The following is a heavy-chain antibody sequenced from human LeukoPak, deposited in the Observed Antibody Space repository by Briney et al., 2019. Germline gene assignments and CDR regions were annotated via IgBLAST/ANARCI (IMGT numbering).Heavy chain of an antibody. Sequence: GGSLRLSCAASGYTFSSYGMRWVRQAPGKGLEWVAVIWYDGSNKYYADSVKGRFTISRDNSKNTLYLQMNSLRAEDTAVYYCARSYYDSSGYLFDYWGQGTLVTVSS. D-gene: IGHD3-22*01. J-gene: IGHJ4*02. CDR2: IWYDGSNK. V-gene: IGHV3-33*01. CDR3: ARSYYDSSGYLFDY. CDR1: GYTFSSYG.